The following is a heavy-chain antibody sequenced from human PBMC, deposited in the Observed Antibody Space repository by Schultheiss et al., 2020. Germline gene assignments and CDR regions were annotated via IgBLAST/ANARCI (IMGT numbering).Heavy chain of an antibody. V-gene: IGHV4-34*01. Sequence: SETLSLTCAVYGGSFSGYYWSWIRQPPGKGLEWIGSIYYSGSTYYNPSLKSRVTISVDTSKNQFSLKLSSVTAADTAVYYCARGGYCSSTSCYLYYYYYYMDVWGKGTTVTVSS. D-gene: IGHD2-2*01. CDR3: ARGGYCSSTSCYLYYYYYYMDV. J-gene: IGHJ6*03. CDR1: GGSFSGYY. CDR2: IYYSGST.